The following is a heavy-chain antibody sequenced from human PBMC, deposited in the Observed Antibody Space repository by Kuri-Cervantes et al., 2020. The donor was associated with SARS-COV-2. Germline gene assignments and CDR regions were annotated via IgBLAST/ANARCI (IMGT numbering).Heavy chain of an antibody. CDR2: ISYDGSNK. V-gene: IGHV3-30*01. J-gene: IGHJ4*02. CDR1: GFTFSSYA. Sequence: GESLKISCAASGFTFSSYAMHWVRQAPGKGLEWVAVISYDGSNKYYADSVKGRFTISRDNSKNTLYLQMNSLRAEDTAVYYCAREQFTDGYNYDYFDYWGQGTLVTVSS. D-gene: IGHD5-24*01. CDR3: AREQFTDGYNYDYFDY.